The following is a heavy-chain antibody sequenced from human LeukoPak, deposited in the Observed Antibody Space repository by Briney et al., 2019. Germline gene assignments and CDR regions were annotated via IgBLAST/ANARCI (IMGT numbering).Heavy chain of an antibody. D-gene: IGHD3-22*01. V-gene: IGHV3-20*04. CDR3: AKLEYYFDSTGYFDY. J-gene: IGHJ4*02. CDR1: GFTFDDYG. CDR2: INWNGGST. Sequence: GGSLRLSCAASGFTFDDYGMSWVRQAPGKGLEWVSGINWNGGSTGYADYVKGRFTISRDNAKNSLYLQMNSLRAEDTALYYCAKLEYYFDSTGYFDYWGQGTLVTVSS.